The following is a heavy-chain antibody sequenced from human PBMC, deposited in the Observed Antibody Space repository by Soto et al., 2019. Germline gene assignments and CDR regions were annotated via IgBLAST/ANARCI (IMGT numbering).Heavy chain of an antibody. CDR2: INPDNGNT. CDR3: ARGIATGELDP. J-gene: IGHJ5*02. Sequence: ASVKVSCKASGYTFTRYTMNWVRQAPGQRLEWMGWINPDNGNTKSSQKFQDRVIITRNTSASTAYMDLSSLRSEDTAVYYCARGIATGELDPWGQGTLVTVSS. CDR1: GYTFTRYT. V-gene: IGHV1-3*01. D-gene: IGHD2-15*01.